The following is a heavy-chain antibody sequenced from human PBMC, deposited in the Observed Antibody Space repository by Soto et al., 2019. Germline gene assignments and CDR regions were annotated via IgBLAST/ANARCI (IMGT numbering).Heavy chain of an antibody. J-gene: IGHJ3*01. V-gene: IGHV1-69*01. Sequence: QVQLVQSGADVKKPGSSVKVSCKTSGGSFGSSAISWVRQAPAQGLEWMGEIIPVFDKANYAQNFQDRLTITADESTGTVFMPLSSLRSDDTAVYFCARLRRDWGDAFDLWGQGTFVTVSS. CDR1: GGSFGSSA. D-gene: IGHD3-16*01. CDR3: ARLRRDWGDAFDL. CDR2: IIPVFDKA.